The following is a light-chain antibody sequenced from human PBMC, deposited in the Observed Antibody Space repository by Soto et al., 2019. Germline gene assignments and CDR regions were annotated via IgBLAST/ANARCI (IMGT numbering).Light chain of an antibody. V-gene: IGLV2-8*01. CDR1: SSDVGGYNY. CDR3: SSYAGSNNLV. Sequence: QSALTQPPSASGSPGQSVNISCTGTSSDVGGYNYFSWYQQHPGKAPKLMIYEVSKRPSGVPDRCSGSKSGNTASLTVSGLQAEDEADYYCSSYAGSNNLVFGGGTKLTVL. CDR2: EVS. J-gene: IGLJ2*01.